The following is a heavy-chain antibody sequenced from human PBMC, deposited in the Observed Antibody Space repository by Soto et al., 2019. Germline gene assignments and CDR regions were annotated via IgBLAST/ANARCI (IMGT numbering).Heavy chain of an antibody. V-gene: IGHV1-69*13. CDR1: GGTFSSYA. J-gene: IGHJ4*02. CDR2: IIPIFGTA. CDR3: ASNYYDSSGYTDY. Sequence: SVKVSCKASGGTFSSYAISWVRQAPGQGLEWMGGIIPIFGTANYAQKFQGRVTITADESTSTAYMELSSLRSEDTAVYYCASNYYDSSGYTDYWGQGTLVTVSS. D-gene: IGHD3-22*01.